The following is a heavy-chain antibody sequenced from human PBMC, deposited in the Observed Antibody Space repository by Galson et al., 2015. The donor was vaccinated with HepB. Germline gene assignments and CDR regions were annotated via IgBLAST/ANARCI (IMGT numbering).Heavy chain of an antibody. J-gene: IGHJ6*02. Sequence: ETLSLTCTVSGGSISSSSYYWGWIRQPPGKGLEWIASIDYSGRTQYHPSLKSRVTLSVDTSKNQFSLKLSSVTTADTAVYYCTRDSGVGYTMDVWGQGTTVAVSS. V-gene: IGHV4-39*02. CDR2: IDYSGRT. CDR1: GGSISSSSYY. D-gene: IGHD5-12*01. CDR3: TRDSGVGYTMDV.